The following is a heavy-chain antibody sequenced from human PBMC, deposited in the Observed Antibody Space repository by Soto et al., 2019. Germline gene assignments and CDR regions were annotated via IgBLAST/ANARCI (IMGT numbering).Heavy chain of an antibody. CDR2: LNPNGTFT. Sequence: EVQLVESGGGLVQPGGSLRLSCAGSGFTFSGYWMQWVRQAPGKGPVWVSRLNPNGTFTTNADSVKGRFTISRDNAKNTVYLQMNSLRADDSAVYYCARGGTSTTYGGLFYNWGQGTLVTVSS. D-gene: IGHD2-2*01. CDR1: GFTFSGYW. V-gene: IGHV3-74*01. J-gene: IGHJ4*02. CDR3: ARGGTSTTYGGLFYN.